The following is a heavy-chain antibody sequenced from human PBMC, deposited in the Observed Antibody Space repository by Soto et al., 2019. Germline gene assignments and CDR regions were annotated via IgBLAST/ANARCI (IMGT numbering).Heavy chain of an antibody. D-gene: IGHD5-12*01. CDR3: AREMDGYQRYNYYYGMDV. Sequence: ASVKVSCKASGGTFSSYAISWVRQAPGQGLEWMGGIIPIFGTANYAQKFQGRVTITADKSTSTAYMELSSLRSEDTAVYYCAREMDGYQRYNYYYGMDVWGQGTTVTVSS. CDR1: GGTFSSYA. J-gene: IGHJ6*02. V-gene: IGHV1-69*06. CDR2: IIPIFGTA.